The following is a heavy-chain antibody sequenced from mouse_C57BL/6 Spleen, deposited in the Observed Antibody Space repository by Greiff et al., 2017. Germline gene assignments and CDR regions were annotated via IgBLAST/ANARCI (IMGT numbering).Heavy chain of an antibody. J-gene: IGHJ2*01. V-gene: IGHV1-4*01. D-gene: IGHD2-4*01. CDR1: GYTFTSYT. CDR3: ARDVYYDPPYFEY. CDR2: INPSSGYT. Sequence: QVQLQQSGAELVRPGASVKMSCKASGYTFTSYTMHWVKQRPGQGLEWIGYINPSSGYTKYNQKFKDKATLTADKSSSTAYMQLSSLTSVDAAVYYCARDVYYDPPYFEYWGQGATLTVSS.